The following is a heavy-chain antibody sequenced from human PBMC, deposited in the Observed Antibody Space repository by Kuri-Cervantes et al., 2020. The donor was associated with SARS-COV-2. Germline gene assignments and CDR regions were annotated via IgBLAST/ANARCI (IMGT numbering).Heavy chain of an antibody. CDR2: ISASSSTI. CDR3: TREESLLGGMGGS. Sequence: GESLKISCTTSGFPFRSYSMAWVRQAPGKGLVWISYISASSSTISYADSVKGRFTISRDNAKNSLFLQMNDMRDDDTAVYYCTREESLLGGMGGSWGQGTLVTVSS. CDR1: GFPFRSYS. V-gene: IGHV3-48*02. D-gene: IGHD3-16*01. J-gene: IGHJ4*02.